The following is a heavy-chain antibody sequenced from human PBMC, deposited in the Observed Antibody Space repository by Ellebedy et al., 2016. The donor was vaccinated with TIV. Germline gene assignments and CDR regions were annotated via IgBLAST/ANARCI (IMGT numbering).Heavy chain of an antibody. D-gene: IGHD3-22*01. V-gene: IGHV3-13*04. CDR3: AREAYSSGLDY. CDR2: IGTAGDT. CDR1: GFTFSSYD. Sequence: GESLKISXAASGFTFSSYDMHWVRQATGKGLEWVSAIGTAGDTYYPGSVKGRFTISRENAKNSLYLQMNSLRAGDTAVYYCAREAYSSGLDYWGQGTLVTVSS. J-gene: IGHJ4*02.